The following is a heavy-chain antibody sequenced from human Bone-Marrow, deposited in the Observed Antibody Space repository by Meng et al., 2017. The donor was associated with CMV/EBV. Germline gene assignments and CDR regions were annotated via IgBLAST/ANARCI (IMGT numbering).Heavy chain of an antibody. D-gene: IGHD1-26*01. CDR2: IYPGDSDT. CDR3: ARMGGSYYLAD. Sequence: GGSMRLSCKGSGYSFTSYWIGWVRQMPGKGLEWMGIIYPGDSDTRYSPSFQGQVTISADKSISTAYLQWSSLKASDTAMYYRARMGGSYYLADWGQGARVTGSS. J-gene: IGHJ4*02. V-gene: IGHV5-51*01. CDR1: GYSFTSYW.